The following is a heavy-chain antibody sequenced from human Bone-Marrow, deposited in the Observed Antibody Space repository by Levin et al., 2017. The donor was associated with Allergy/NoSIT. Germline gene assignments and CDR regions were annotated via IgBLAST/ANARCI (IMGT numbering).Heavy chain of an antibody. CDR1: GGSISSGGYY. J-gene: IGHJ4*02. CDR2: IYYSGST. V-gene: IGHV4-31*03. D-gene: IGHD5-12*01. CDR3: GGGYDLTPSIDY. Sequence: SETLSLTCTVSGGSISSGGYYWSWIRQHPGKGLEWIGYIYYSGSTYYNPSLKSRVTISVDTSKNQFSLKLSSVTAADTAVYYCGGGYDLTPSIDYWGQGTLVTVSS.